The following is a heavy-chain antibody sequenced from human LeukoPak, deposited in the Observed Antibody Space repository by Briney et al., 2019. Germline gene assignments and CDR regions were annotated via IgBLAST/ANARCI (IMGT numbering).Heavy chain of an antibody. CDR3: ARGTYSSSSYCDY. J-gene: IGHJ4*02. V-gene: IGHV3-33*01. D-gene: IGHD6-6*01. Sequence: GGSLRLSCAASGFTFSSYGMHWVRQAPGKGLEWVAVIWYDGSNKYYADSVKGRFTISRDNSKNTLYLQMNSLRAEDTAVYYCARGTYSSSSYCDYWGQGTLVTVSS. CDR1: GFTFSSYG. CDR2: IWYDGSNK.